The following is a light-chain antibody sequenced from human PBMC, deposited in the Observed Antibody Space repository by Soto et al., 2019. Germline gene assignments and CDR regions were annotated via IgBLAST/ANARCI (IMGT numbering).Light chain of an antibody. V-gene: IGKV3-20*01. Sequence: EIVLTQSACTLSLSPGERATLSWWASQTVRSNYLAWYQQKNGQAPRLLIYDASSRATGIPDRFSGGGSGTDFNLTISRLETEDFAVYYCQQFSSYPLTFGGGTKVDIK. CDR3: QQFSSYPLT. CDR2: DAS. J-gene: IGKJ4*01. CDR1: QTVRSNY.